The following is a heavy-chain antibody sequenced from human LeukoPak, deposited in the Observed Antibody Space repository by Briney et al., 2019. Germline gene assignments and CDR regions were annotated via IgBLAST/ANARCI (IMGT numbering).Heavy chain of an antibody. Sequence: GGSLRLSCAASGFTFSSYAMSWVRQAPGKGLEWVSGNSGSGGSTYYADSVKGRFTISRDNSKNTLYLQMNGLRAEDTAVYYCAANGGPFDFWGQGTLVTVSA. CDR3: AANGGPFDF. CDR2: NSGSGGST. J-gene: IGHJ4*02. V-gene: IGHV3-23*01. D-gene: IGHD4-23*01. CDR1: GFTFSSYA.